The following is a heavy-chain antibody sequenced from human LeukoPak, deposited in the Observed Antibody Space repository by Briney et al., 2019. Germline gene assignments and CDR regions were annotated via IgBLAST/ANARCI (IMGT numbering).Heavy chain of an antibody. CDR2: ISYDGSNK. CDR1: GFTFSSYG. CDR3: AKTPVWVTHQPSYYDILTGYFDY. D-gene: IGHD3-9*01. J-gene: IGHJ4*02. V-gene: IGHV3-30*18. Sequence: GGSLRLSCAASGFTFSSYGMHWVRQAPGKGLEWVAVISYDGSNKYYADSVKGRFTISRDNSKNTLYLQMNSLRAEDTAVYYCAKTPVWVTHQPSYYDILTGYFDYWGQGTLVTVSS.